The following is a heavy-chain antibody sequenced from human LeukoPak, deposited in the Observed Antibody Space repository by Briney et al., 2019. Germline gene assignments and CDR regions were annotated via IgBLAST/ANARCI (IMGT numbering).Heavy chain of an antibody. D-gene: IGHD3-22*01. CDR3: ARDYGEYYYDSSGYYGGFDY. J-gene: IGHJ4*02. Sequence: GGSLRLSCAASGFTFSSYAMHWVRQAPGKGLEWMAVISYDGSNKYYADSVKGRFTISRDNSKNTLFLQMNSLRAEDTAVYYCARDYGEYYYDSSGYYGGFDYWGQGTLVTVSS. V-gene: IGHV3-30*04. CDR1: GFTFSSYA. CDR2: ISYDGSNK.